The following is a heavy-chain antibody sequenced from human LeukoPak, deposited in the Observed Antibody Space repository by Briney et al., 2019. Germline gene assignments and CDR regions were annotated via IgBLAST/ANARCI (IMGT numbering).Heavy chain of an antibody. J-gene: IGHJ4*02. CDR3: ARLPHHYDFWSGYSYYFDY. CDR1: GYTFTSYY. CDR2: IIPIFGTA. D-gene: IGHD3-3*01. V-gene: IGHV1-69*13. Sequence: GASVKVSCKASGYTFTSYYMHWVRQAPGQGLEWMGGIIPIFGTANYAQKFQGRVTITADESTSTAYMELSSLRSEDTAVYYCARLPHHYDFWSGYSYYFDYWGQGTLVTVSS.